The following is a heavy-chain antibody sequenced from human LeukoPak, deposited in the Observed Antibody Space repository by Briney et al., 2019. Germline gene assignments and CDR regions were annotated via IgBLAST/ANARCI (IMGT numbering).Heavy chain of an antibody. Sequence: GGSLRLSCAASGFTFSGYAMYWVRQAPGKGLEWVAVISYDGSSKYYADSVKGRFTISRDNSKNTLYLQMNSLRAEDTVVHYCARGSPPDYWGRGTLVTVSS. CDR3: ARGSPPDY. CDR1: GFTFSGYA. CDR2: ISYDGSSK. V-gene: IGHV3-30*04. J-gene: IGHJ4*02.